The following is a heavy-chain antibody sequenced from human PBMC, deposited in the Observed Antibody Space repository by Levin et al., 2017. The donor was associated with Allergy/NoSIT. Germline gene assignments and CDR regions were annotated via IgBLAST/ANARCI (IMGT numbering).Heavy chain of an antibody. CDR1: GFTFNSYG. J-gene: IGHJ4*02. CDR3: AKHMAVAGNYFDS. CDR2: ISYDGINK. D-gene: IGHD6-19*01. Sequence: GGSLRLSCAASGFTFNSYGMHWVRQAPGKGLEWVTFISYDGINKYYADSVKGRFTISRDNSKNTLYLQMDSLRAEDTAVYYCAKHMAVAGNYFDSWGQGTLVTVSS. V-gene: IGHV3-30*18.